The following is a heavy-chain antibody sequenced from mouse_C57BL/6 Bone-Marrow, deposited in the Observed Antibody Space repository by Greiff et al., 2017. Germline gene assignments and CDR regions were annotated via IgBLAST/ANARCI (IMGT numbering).Heavy chain of an antibody. Sequence: VKLMESGPELVKPGASVTISCKASGYAFSSSWMNWVKQRPGKGLEWIGRIYPGDGDTNYNGKFKGKATLTADKSSSTAYMQLSSLTSEDSAVYFCARGFITTIDYWGQGTTLTVSS. V-gene: IGHV1-82*01. J-gene: IGHJ2*01. CDR3: ARGFITTIDY. D-gene: IGHD1-1*01. CDR1: GYAFSSSW. CDR2: IYPGDGDT.